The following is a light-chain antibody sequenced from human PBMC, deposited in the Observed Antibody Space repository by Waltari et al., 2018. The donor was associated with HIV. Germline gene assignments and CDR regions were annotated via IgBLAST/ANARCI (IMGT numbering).Light chain of an antibody. J-gene: IGLJ2*01. V-gene: IGLV1-40*01. CDR3: QSYDSSLSAVV. CDR2: GNS. Sequence: QSALTQPPSVSGAPGQRVTISCTGIRSNIGGGYDVHCDQHLPRTSPKLLLYGNSNRPSGVPDRFSGSKSGTSASLAITGLQAEDEADYYCQSYDSSLSAVVFGGGTKLTGL. CDR1: RSNIGGGYD.